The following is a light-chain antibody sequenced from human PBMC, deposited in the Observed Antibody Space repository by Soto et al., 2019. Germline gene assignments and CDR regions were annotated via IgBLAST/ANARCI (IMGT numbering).Light chain of an antibody. CDR3: QQYNTYPWT. J-gene: IGKJ1*01. CDR2: DAS. Sequence: DIQMTQSPSTLSASVGDRVTITCRASQSVSSWLAWYQQKPGRAPKLLIYDASDLQSGVPSRFSGSGSGTDFTLTISSLQSDDFATYYCQQYNTYPWTFGQGTKVELK. V-gene: IGKV1-5*01. CDR1: QSVSSW.